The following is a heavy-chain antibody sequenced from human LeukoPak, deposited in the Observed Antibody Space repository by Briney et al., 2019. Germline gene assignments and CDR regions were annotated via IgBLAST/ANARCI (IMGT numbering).Heavy chain of an antibody. Sequence: GGSLRLSCAVSGISLSNYGMSWVRQAPGKGLEWVAGISGSGGGTNYADSVKGRFTISRDNPKNTLYLQMNRLRADDTAVYFCAKRGVVIRVILVGFHKEAYYFDFWGQGALVIVSS. CDR3: AKRGVVIRVILVGFHKEAYYFDF. CDR2: ISGSGGGT. J-gene: IGHJ4*02. D-gene: IGHD3-10*01. V-gene: IGHV3-23*01. CDR1: GISLSNYG.